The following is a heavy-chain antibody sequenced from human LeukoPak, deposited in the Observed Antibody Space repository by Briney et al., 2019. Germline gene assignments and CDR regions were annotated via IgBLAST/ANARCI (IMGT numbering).Heavy chain of an antibody. D-gene: IGHD3-22*01. CDR3: ARGQRYYDSSGTFDY. CDR2: IYPGDSDT. Sequence: GESLKISCQRAGAIFTSHWIGWVRQLPGKGLEWMGIIYPGDSDTRYSPSFQGQVTISANKSISPAYLQWSSLKASDTGMYYCARGQRYYDSSGTFDYWVQGTLVSVPS. CDR1: GAIFTSHW. J-gene: IGHJ4*02. V-gene: IGHV5-51*01.